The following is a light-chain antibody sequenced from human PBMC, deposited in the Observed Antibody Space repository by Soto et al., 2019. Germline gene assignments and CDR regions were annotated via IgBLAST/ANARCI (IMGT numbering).Light chain of an antibody. J-gene: IGKJ2*01. Sequence: EIVLTQSPGTLSLSPGERATLSCRASQSVASNYLAWYQQKPGQAPRLLIADASRRATGIPDRFSGSGSGTAFTLTISRLETEDFAVYYCQQYGGSLPYTFGQGTKLEIK. CDR3: QQYGGSLPYT. CDR1: QSVASNY. CDR2: DAS. V-gene: IGKV3-20*01.